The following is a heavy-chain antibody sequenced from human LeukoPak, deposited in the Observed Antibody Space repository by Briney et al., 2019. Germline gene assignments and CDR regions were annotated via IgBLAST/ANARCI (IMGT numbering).Heavy chain of an antibody. D-gene: IGHD4-17*01. V-gene: IGHV3-21*01. J-gene: IGHJ5*02. CDR2: ISSSSSYI. CDR1: GFTFSSYS. Sequence: PGGSLRLSCAASGFTFSSYSMNWVRQAPGKGLEWVSSISSSSSYIYYADSVKGRFTISRDNAKNSLYLQMNSLRAEDTAVYYCARDSNYGDYQNWFDHWGQGTLVTVSS. CDR3: ARDSNYGDYQNWFDH.